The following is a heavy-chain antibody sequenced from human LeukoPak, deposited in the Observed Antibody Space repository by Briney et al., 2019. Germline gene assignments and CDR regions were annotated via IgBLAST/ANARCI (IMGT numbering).Heavy chain of an antibody. D-gene: IGHD3-3*01. Sequence: ETLSLTCAVSGGSISSSNWWSWVRQPPGKGLEWVSVIYSGGSTYYADSVKGRFTISRDNSKNTLYLQMNSLRAEDTAVYYCARDRALEWFTNWFDPWGQGTLVTVSS. CDR3: ARDRALEWFTNWFDP. V-gene: IGHV3-53*01. CDR2: IYSGGST. J-gene: IGHJ5*02. CDR1: GGSISSSNW.